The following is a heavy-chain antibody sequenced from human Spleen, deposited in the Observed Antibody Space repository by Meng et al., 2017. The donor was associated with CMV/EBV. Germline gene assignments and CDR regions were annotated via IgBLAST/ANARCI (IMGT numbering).Heavy chain of an antibody. CDR1: GFTFSNYA. D-gene: IGHD2-2*01. CDR3: AKVGPAAIGNAFDI. Sequence: SLKISCAASGFTFSNYAMSWVRQAPGKGLEWVSGISWNSFSIEYADSVKGRFIISRDNAKNSLYLQMNSLRAEDTALYYCAKVGPAAIGNAFDIWGRGTMVTVSS. V-gene: IGHV3-9*01. CDR2: ISWNSFSI. J-gene: IGHJ3*02.